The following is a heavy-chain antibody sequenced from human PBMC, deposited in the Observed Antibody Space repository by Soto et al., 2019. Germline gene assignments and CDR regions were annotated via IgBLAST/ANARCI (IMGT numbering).Heavy chain of an antibody. V-gene: IGHV4-34*01. CDR1: GGSFSGYY. J-gene: IGHJ4*02. D-gene: IGHD5-18*01. CDR2: INHSGST. CDR3: ARGGLPRGYSYGWGAY. Sequence: PSETLSHTCAVYGGSFSGYYWSWIRQPPGKGLEWIGEINHSGSTNYNPSLKSRVTISVDTSKNQFSLKLSSVTAADTAVYYCARGGLPRGYSYGWGAYWGQGTLVTVSS.